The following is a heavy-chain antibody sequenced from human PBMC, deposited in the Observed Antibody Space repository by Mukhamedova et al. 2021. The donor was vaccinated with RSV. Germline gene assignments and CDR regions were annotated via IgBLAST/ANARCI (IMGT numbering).Heavy chain of an antibody. V-gene: IGHV1-18*01. Sequence: WMGWISAHNGNTNYAQKLQGRVTMTTDTSTSTAYMELRSLRSDDTAGYYCARDRWGSGSSGDYWGEGTRVADSS. CDR3: ARDRWGSGSSGDY. CDR2: ISAHNGNT. J-gene: IGHJ4*02. D-gene: IGHD3-10*01.